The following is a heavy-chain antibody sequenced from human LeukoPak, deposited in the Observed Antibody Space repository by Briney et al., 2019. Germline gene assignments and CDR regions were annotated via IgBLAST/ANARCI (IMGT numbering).Heavy chain of an antibody. D-gene: IGHD3-22*01. V-gene: IGHV1-18*04. CDR3: ARDGGGYYDSSGYYHTRPYYFDY. J-gene: IGHJ4*02. CDR1: GFTFNNYR. Sequence: ASVKVSCKASGFTFNNYRFTWVRQVPGQGLEWVGWISGNNGNRNYAQKLQGRVTMTTDTSTSTGYMELRSLTFDDTAVYYCARDGGGYYDSSGYYHTRPYYFDYWGQGTLVTVSS. CDR2: ISGNNGNR.